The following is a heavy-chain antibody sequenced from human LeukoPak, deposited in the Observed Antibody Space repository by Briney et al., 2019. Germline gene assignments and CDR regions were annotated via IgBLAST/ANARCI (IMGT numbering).Heavy chain of an antibody. CDR3: AKQVLGIAAAGTSDWYFDL. V-gene: IGHV3-23*01. D-gene: IGHD6-13*01. CDR2: ISGSGSST. J-gene: IGHJ2*01. CDR1: GFTFNSYA. Sequence: GALRLSCAASGFTFNSYAMSWVRQAPGRGLEWVSAISGSGSSTYYADSVKGRFTISRDNSRNTLSLQMNSLRAEDTAVYYCAKQVLGIAAAGTSDWYFDLWGRGTLVTVSS.